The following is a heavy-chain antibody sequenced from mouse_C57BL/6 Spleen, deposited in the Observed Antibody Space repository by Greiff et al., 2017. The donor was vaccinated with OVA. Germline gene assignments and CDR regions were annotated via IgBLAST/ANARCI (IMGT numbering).Heavy chain of an antibody. D-gene: IGHD2-2*01. CDR2: IDPSDSYT. Sequence: VQLQQPGAELVMPGASVKLSCKASGYTFTSYWMHWVKQRPGQGLEWIGEIDPSDSYTNYNQKFKGKSTLTVDKSSSTAYMQLSSLTSEDSAVYYCARNGYDYAMDYWGQGTSVTVSS. V-gene: IGHV1-69*01. CDR3: ARNGYDYAMDY. J-gene: IGHJ4*01. CDR1: GYTFTSYW.